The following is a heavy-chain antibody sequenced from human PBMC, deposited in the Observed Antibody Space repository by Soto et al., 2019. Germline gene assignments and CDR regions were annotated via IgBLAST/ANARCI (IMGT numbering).Heavy chain of an antibody. J-gene: IGHJ4*02. D-gene: IGHD3-3*01. Sequence: PXETLSLACTVSGYFIGTGSYWGWIRQPPGKGLEWIGNIFHSGSTYYNPSLSGRVTISLDTSKNQFSLKLTSVTAADTAVFYCARGLEWSGNDYWGQGTLVTVSS. CDR2: IFHSGST. V-gene: IGHV4-38-2*02. CDR1: GYFIGTGSY. CDR3: ARGLEWSGNDY.